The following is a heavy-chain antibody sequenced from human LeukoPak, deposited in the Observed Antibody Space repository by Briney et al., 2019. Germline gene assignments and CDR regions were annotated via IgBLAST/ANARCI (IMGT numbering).Heavy chain of an antibody. CDR2: IKQDGSEK. Sequence: GGSLRLSCVASGFTFSSRDWMTWVRQAPGKGLEWVANIKQDGSEKNYVDSVKGRFTISRDNAKNSVDLQMNSLRVEDTAVYYCAKDGEGFPDYGGKSWYFDLWGRGTLVTVSS. CDR1: GFTFSSRDW. V-gene: IGHV3-7*03. CDR3: AKDGEGFPDYGGKSWYFDL. D-gene: IGHD4-23*01. J-gene: IGHJ2*01.